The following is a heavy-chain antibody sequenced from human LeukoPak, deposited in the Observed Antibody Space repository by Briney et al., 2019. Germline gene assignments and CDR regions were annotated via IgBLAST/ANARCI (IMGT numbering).Heavy chain of an antibody. CDR2: ISRLSSTI. Sequence: PGGSLRLXCAASGFTFSSYDMNWVRQAPGKGLESVSYISRLSSTIYSADSVKGRFTISRDNAKNSLFLQMNSLRAEDTAVYYCARHRDSSGTDYWGQGTLVTVSS. V-gene: IGHV3-48*01. J-gene: IGHJ4*02. CDR1: GFTFSSYD. CDR3: ARHRDSSGTDY. D-gene: IGHD3-22*01.